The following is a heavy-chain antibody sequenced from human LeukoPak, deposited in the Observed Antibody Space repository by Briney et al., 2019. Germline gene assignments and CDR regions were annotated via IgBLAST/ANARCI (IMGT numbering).Heavy chain of an antibody. CDR1: GFTVSSNY. D-gene: IGHD5-24*01. V-gene: IGHV3-53*01. J-gene: IGHJ3*01. CDR3: AMKAVPRPRLHDAFDF. Sequence: GGSLRLSCAASGFTVSSNYMSWVRQAPGKGLEWVSASTYHADSVKGRFTISRDNSKNTLYLQMNSLRADDTAVYYCAMKAVPRPRLHDAFDFWGQGTVVSVSS. CDR2: ST.